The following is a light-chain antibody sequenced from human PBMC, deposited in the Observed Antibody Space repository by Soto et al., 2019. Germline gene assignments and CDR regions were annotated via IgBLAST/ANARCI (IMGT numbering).Light chain of an antibody. CDR2: DVS. Sequence: QPVLTQPASVSGSPGQSITISCTGTSSDVGGYNYVSWYQQHPGEAPKLMIYDVSNRPSGVSNRFSGSKSGNTASLTISGLQAEDEADYYCSSYTSSSTLDVVFGGGTKLTVL. CDR3: SSYTSSSTLDVV. J-gene: IGLJ2*01. CDR1: SSDVGGYNY. V-gene: IGLV2-14*01.